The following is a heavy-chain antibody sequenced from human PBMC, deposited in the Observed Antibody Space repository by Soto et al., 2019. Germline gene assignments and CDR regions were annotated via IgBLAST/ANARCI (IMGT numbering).Heavy chain of an antibody. Sequence: QITLKESGPTLVKPTQTLTLTCTFSGFSLSSTRMAVGWIRQPPGKALEWLALIYWDDDKRYSPFLKSRLTISNDTSXNHVVLTMSNMDPVDTARYYCAHIVVAGLGYYFDYWGQGTLVTVSS. CDR3: AHIVVAGLGYYFDY. J-gene: IGHJ4*02. CDR2: IYWDDDK. D-gene: IGHD6-19*01. V-gene: IGHV2-5*02. CDR1: GFSLSSTRMA.